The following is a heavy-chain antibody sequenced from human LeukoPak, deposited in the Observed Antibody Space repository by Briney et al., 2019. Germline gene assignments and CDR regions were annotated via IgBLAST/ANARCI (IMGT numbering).Heavy chain of an antibody. Sequence: GGSLSLFCGPSGFTFSIYSMKWVRHAPGGGLEWVSSISSSGSYIYYADSVKSRFSISRDNAKNSLYLQMNSLRAEDTAVDYCARDQVWAYYGSGSYFYFDYLRRGTLVTVCS. J-gene: IGHJ4*02. CDR1: GFTFSIYS. CDR2: ISSSGSYI. V-gene: IGHV3-21*01. CDR3: ARDQVWAYYGSGSYFYFDY. D-gene: IGHD3-10*01.